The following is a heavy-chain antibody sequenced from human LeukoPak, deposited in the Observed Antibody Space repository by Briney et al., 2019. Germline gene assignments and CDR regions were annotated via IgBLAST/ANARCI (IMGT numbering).Heavy chain of an antibody. CDR3: ARRLSPPYNWFDP. D-gene: IGHD6-19*01. CDR1: GGSISSYY. CDR2: IYTSGST. V-gene: IGHV4-4*09. Sequence: PSETLSLTCTVSGGSISSYYWSWIRQPRGKGPEGIGYIYTSGSTNYNPSLKSRFTISVDTSKNPFSLKLSSVTAADTAVYYCARRLSPPYNWFDPWGQGTLVTVSS. J-gene: IGHJ5*02.